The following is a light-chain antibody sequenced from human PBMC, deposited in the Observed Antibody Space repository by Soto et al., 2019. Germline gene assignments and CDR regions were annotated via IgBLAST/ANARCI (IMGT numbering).Light chain of an antibody. CDR1: QGVTSNS. Sequence: IVLTQSPGTLSLSPGERATLSCRACQGVTSNSVALYQQKPSQPPRVLMYSTSTRATGIPDKFSGSGSGTDFTRTVTRLEPEDVAVYYRQHFGVSLTFGQGPKGE. J-gene: IGKJ1*01. CDR3: QHFGVSLT. CDR2: STS. V-gene: IGKV3-20*01.